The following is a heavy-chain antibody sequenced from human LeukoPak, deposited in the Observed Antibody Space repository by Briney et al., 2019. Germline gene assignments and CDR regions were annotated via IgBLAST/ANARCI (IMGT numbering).Heavy chain of an antibody. J-gene: IGHJ4*02. CDR1: GFTFSSYN. CDR3: ARVLETDCSGGSCYSGLDY. D-gene: IGHD2-15*01. Sequence: GGSLRLSCAASGFTFSSYNMNWVRQAPGKGLEWVSSISRTSSYIYYADSVKGRFTISRYNAQNSLYLQMNSLRVEDTAVYYCARVLETDCSGGSCYSGLDYWGQGTLVTVSS. CDR2: ISRTSSYI. V-gene: IGHV3-21*01.